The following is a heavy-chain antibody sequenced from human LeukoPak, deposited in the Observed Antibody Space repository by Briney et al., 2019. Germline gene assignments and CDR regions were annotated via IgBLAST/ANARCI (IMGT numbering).Heavy chain of an antibody. J-gene: IGHJ4*02. Sequence: GGSLRLSCAASGFTFSGSAMHWVRQASGKGLEWVSAISGSGGSTYYADSVKGRFTISRDNSKNTLYLQMNSLRAEDTAVYYCAKGAVDTAMVTNYWGQGTLVTVSS. V-gene: IGHV3-23*01. CDR1: GFTFSGSA. D-gene: IGHD5-18*01. CDR2: ISGSGGST. CDR3: AKGAVDTAMVTNY.